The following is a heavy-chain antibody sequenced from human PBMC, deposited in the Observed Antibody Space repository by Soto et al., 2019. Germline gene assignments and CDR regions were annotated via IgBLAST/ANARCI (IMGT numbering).Heavy chain of an antibody. Sequence: LRLSCAASGFTFSSYAMSWVRQAPGKGLEWVSAISGSGGSTYYADSVKGRFTISRDNSKNTLYLQMNSLRAEDTAVYYCAKDLDFWSGYYSWGQGTLVTVSS. J-gene: IGHJ4*02. CDR2: ISGSGGST. CDR1: GFTFSSYA. CDR3: AKDLDFWSGYYS. V-gene: IGHV3-23*01. D-gene: IGHD3-3*01.